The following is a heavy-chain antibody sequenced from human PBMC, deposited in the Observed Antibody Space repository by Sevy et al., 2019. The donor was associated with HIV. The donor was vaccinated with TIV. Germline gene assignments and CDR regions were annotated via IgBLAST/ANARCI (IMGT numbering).Heavy chain of an antibody. Sequence: GGSLRLSCAASESIVTNAWMSWVRQAPGKGLEWVGRIKSYGGTADYASHLKGRFTISRDASENMLYLQMHSLKSEDTAVYYCTAYYDSTGYYLYLDFDYWGQGTQVTVSS. CDR1: ESIVTNAW. J-gene: IGHJ4*02. V-gene: IGHV3-15*01. CDR3: TAYYDSTGYYLYLDFDY. CDR2: IKSYGGTA. D-gene: IGHD3-22*01.